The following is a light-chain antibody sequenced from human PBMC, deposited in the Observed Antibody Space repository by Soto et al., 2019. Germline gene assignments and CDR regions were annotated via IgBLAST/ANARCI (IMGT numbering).Light chain of an antibody. CDR3: QQYYGSPLT. CDR2: WAS. CDR1: QSVLSSSDNKNY. V-gene: IGKV4-1*01. J-gene: IGKJ4*01. Sequence: DIVMTQSPDSLAMSLGERATINCKSSQSVLSSSDNKNYLAWYHQKPGQPPKLLIYWASTRESGVPDRFSGSGSGTDFTLTISSLQAEDVAVYYCQQYYGSPLTFGGGTKVEI.